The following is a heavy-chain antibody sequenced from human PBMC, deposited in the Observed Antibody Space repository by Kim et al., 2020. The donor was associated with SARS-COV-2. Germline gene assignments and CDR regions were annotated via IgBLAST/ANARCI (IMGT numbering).Heavy chain of an antibody. CDR1: GDSVSSDSAA. D-gene: IGHD5-12*01. V-gene: IGHV6-1*01. CDR2: TYYRSKWYY. CDR3: ARDHQYSIDY. Sequence: SQTLSLTCVISGDSVSSDSAAWNWIRQSPSRGLEWLGRTYYRSKWYYDYEDSVKSRITINPDTSKNQFSLQFKSVTPEDTAMYYCARDHQYSIDYWGQGTLVTVSS. J-gene: IGHJ4*02.